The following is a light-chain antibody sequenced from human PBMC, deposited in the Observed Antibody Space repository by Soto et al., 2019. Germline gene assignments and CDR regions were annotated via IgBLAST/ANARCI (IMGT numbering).Light chain of an antibody. CDR1: QSVSSH. J-gene: IGKJ5*01. V-gene: IGKV3-11*01. CDR3: QQRSHWPPIT. CDR2: DAS. Sequence: EIVMTQSPATLSVSPGERATLACRASQSVSSHLAWYQQKPGQAPRLLIYDASNRATGIPARFSGSGSGTDFTLTISSLEPEDFAVYYCQQRSHWPPITFGQGTRLEI.